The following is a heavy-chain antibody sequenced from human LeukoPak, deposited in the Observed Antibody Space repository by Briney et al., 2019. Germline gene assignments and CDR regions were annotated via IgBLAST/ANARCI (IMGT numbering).Heavy chain of an antibody. D-gene: IGHD3-10*01. CDR3: ARGGSGSYYDYYFDY. CDR1: GYSLSSGYY. V-gene: IGHV4-38-2*01. CDR2: IYHSGST. Sequence: PSETLSLTCAVSGYSLSSGYYWGWIRQPPGKGLEWIGSIYHSGSTYYNPSLKSRVTISVDTSKNQFSLKLSSVTAADTAVYYCARGGSGSYYDYYFDYWGQGTLVTVSS. J-gene: IGHJ4*02.